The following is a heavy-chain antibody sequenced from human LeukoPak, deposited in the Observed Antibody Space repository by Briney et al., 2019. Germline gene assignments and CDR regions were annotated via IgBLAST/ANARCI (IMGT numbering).Heavy chain of an antibody. J-gene: IGHJ6*03. D-gene: IGHD5/OR15-5a*01. CDR1: GGSLSSGSYY. CDR3: ARDFLRYYSPFYYYYYMDV. CDR2: IYTSGST. V-gene: IGHV4-61*02. Sequence: SQTLSLTCTVSGGSLSSGSYYWSWVRQPPGTGLEWIGRIYTSGSTNYNPSLNSRVTMSMDTSKNQFSLRLSSVTAADTAVYYCARDFLRYYSPFYYYYYMDVWGKGTTVTISS.